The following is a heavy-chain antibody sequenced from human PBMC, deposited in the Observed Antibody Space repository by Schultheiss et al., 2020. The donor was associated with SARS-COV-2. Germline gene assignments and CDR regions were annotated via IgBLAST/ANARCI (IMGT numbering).Heavy chain of an antibody. CDR2: ISGSGGRT. CDR1: GFTFSSYA. Sequence: GGSLRLSCAASGFTFSSYAMNWVRQAPGKGLEWVSSISGSGGRTYYADSVKGRCTISRDNSKNTLYLQMNSLRAEDTAVYYCARDGGICSGGSCHIDYWGQGTLVTVSS. D-gene: IGHD2-15*01. CDR3: ARDGGICSGGSCHIDY. V-gene: IGHV3-23*01. J-gene: IGHJ4*02.